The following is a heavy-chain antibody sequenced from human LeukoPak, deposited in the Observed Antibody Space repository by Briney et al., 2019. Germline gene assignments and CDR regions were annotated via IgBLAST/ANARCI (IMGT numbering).Heavy chain of an antibody. CDR3: ASTRTFDY. CDR2: IKQDGSDN. CDR1: GFTCSSYW. D-gene: IGHD1-26*01. J-gene: IGHJ4*02. V-gene: IGHV3-7*03. Sequence: GGSLRLSCAASGFTCSSYWMTWVRQAPGKGLEWVANIKQDGSDNYYVDSVRGRFIISRDNAKNSLYLQMNSLRVEDTAVYYCASTRTFDYWGQGTLVTVSS.